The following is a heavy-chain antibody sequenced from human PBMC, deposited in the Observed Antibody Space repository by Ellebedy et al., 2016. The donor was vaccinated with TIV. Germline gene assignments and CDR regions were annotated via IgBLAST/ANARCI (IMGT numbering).Heavy chain of an antibody. CDR3: ARDGRVPGNWFDP. J-gene: IGHJ5*02. CDR2: SSPWNGYA. V-gene: IGHV1-18*01. D-gene: IGHD6-19*01. Sequence: AASVKVSCKASGYTFPSHGISWVRQAPGQGLEWMGWSSPWNGYANYVQKFQDRVTMTTDTSTSTAYMELRSLRSDDTAVYYCARDGRVPGNWFDPWGQGTLVTVSS. CDR1: GYTFPSHG.